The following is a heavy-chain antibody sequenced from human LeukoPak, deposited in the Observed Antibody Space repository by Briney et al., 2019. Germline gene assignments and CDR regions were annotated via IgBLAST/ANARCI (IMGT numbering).Heavy chain of an antibody. CDR3: ARAGPFGESYYEY. V-gene: IGHV3-7*01. CDR1: GFTFSSYW. CDR2: IKQDGSEK. Sequence: GGSLRLSCAASGFTFSSYWMSWLRQAPGKGLEWVANIKQDGSEKYYVDSVKGRFTISRDNAKNSLYLQMNSLRAEDTAVYYCARAGPFGESYYEYWGQGTLVTVSS. J-gene: IGHJ4*02. D-gene: IGHD3-10*01.